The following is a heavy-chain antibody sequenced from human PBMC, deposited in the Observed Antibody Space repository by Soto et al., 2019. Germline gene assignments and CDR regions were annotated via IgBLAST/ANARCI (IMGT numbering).Heavy chain of an antibody. Sequence: QVQLVQSGAEVKKPGASVKVSCKASGYIFTGYYMHWVRQAPGQGLEWMGWINPYNGGTNYPQKFQGRVTVTRDTSISTAYMELSRLRSDDTAVYFCARDGRARSAYSSDYYYFSGMDVWGQGTTVTVSS. CDR2: INPYNGGT. CDR3: ARDGRARSAYSSDYYYFSGMDV. CDR1: GYIFTGYY. J-gene: IGHJ6*02. V-gene: IGHV1-2*02. D-gene: IGHD3-3*01.